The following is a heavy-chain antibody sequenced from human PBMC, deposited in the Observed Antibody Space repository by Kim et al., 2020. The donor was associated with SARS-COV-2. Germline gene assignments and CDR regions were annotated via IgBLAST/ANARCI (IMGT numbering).Heavy chain of an antibody. CDR3: ARARAITMIVVVTIDAFDI. CDR2: MYYSGST. V-gene: IGHV4-31*03. D-gene: IGHD3-22*01. Sequence: SETLSLTCTVSGGSISSGGYYWSWIRQHPGKGLEWIGYMYYSGSTYYNPSRKSRVTISVDTSKNQFSLKLSSVTAAGTAVYYCARARAITMIVVVTIDAFDISGQWTMFSVSS. J-gene: IGHJ3*02. CDR1: GGSISSGGYY.